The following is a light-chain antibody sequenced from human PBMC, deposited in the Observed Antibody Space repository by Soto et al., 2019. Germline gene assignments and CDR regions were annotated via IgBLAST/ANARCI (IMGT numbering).Light chain of an antibody. CDR2: DTT. CDR3: QPYDTSLSGYV. CDR1: SSNIGPSFD. V-gene: IGLV1-40*01. Sequence: QSVLTQPPSVSGAPGQTVTISCTGSSSNIGPSFDVHWYQQLPGTAPKLLIYDTTTRPSGVPGRFSGSKSGTSASPAITGLQAEDEADYYCQPYDTSLSGYVFGTGTKLTVL. J-gene: IGLJ1*01.